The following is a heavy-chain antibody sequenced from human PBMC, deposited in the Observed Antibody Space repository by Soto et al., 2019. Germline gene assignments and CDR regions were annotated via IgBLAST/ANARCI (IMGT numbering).Heavy chain of an antibody. CDR2: ISAYNGNT. J-gene: IGHJ6*02. CDR1: GYTFTSYG. D-gene: IGHD6-13*01. CDR3: ARDMESSSWSVHYYYGMDV. V-gene: IGHV1-18*01. Sequence: QVQLVQSGAEVKKPGASVKVSCKASGYTFTSYGISWVRQAPGQGLEWMGWISAYNGNTNYAQKLQGRVTMTTDTHTSTAYMELRRLRYDDPAVYYCARDMESSSWSVHYYYGMDVRDQGTTVSVS.